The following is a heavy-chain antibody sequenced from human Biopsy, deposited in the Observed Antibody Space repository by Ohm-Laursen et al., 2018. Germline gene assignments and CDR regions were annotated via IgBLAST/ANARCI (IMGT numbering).Heavy chain of an antibody. CDR3: ARGDYFDSNGYFWFDP. CDR1: GGSISSGGSY. CDR2: IFNSANT. J-gene: IGHJ5*02. D-gene: IGHD3-22*01. V-gene: IGHV4-31*01. Sequence: SQTLSLTCTVSGGSISSGGSYWSWIRQRPGKGLEWIGNIFNSANTYYNPSLKNLITISGDTSKNQFSLKLNSVTAVDTAVYYCARGDYFDSNGYFWFDPWGQGTLVTVSS.